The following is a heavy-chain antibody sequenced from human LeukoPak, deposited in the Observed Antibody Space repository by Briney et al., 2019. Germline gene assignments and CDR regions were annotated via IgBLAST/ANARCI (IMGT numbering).Heavy chain of an antibody. V-gene: IGHV3-74*01. J-gene: IGHJ4*02. CDR2: INSDGSST. CDR3: XRVSGSYRTDY. CDR1: GFTFSSYW. D-gene: IGHD1-26*01. Sequence: GGSLRLSCAASGFTFSSYWMHWVRQAPGKGLVWVSRINSDGSSTSYADSVKGRFTISRDNAKNTLYLQMNSLRAEDTAVYYCXRVSGSYRTDYWGQGTLVTVSS.